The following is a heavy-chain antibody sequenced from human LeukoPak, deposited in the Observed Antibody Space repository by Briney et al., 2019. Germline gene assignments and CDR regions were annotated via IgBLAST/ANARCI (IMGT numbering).Heavy chain of an antibody. CDR2: KSYDGSNK. V-gene: IGHV3-30*18. Sequence: GGALRLSCAASGFTFSSYGMHWVRQAPGKGLEGVAVKSYDGSNKYYADSVKGRFTISRDNSKNTLYLQMNRLRAEDTAVYYCAKDHYDILTGYLDVYYGMDVWGQGTTVTVSS. CDR3: AKDHYDILTGYLDVYYGMDV. J-gene: IGHJ6*02. D-gene: IGHD3-9*01. CDR1: GFTFSSYG.